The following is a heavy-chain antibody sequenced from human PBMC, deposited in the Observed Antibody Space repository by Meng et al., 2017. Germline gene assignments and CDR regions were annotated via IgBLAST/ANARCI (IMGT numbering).Heavy chain of an antibody. CDR1: GGAISSSNW. J-gene: IGHJ4*02. D-gene: IGHD3-22*01. V-gene: IGHV4-4*02. Sequence: VRLQESRPGLGQPSGTLSLTWAVSGGAISSSNWWSWVRQPPGKGLEWIGEIYHSGSTNYNPSLKSRVTISVDKSKNQFSLKLSSVTAADTAVYYCARFLYYYDSSGYAEDWGQGTLVTVSS. CDR3: ARFLYYYDSSGYAED. CDR2: IYHSGST.